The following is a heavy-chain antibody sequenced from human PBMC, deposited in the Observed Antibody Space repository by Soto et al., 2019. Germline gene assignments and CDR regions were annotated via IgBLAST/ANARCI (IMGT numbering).Heavy chain of an antibody. V-gene: IGHV5-10-1*01. D-gene: IGHD4-17*01. CDR1: GYSFTSYW. CDR3: ARQDYGGNYYYYGMDV. CDR2: IDPSDSYT. Sequence: RGESLKISCKGSGYSFTSYWISWVRQMPGKGLEWMGRIDPSDSYTNYSPSFQGHVTISADKSISTAYLQWSSLKASDTAMYYCARQDYGGNYYYYGMDVWGQGTTVTVSS. J-gene: IGHJ6*02.